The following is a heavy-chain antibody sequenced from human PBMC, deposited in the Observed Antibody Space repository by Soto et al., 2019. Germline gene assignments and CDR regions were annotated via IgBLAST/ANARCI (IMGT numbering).Heavy chain of an antibody. Sequence: EVQLVESGGGLVKPGGSLRLSFAASGFTFSNAWMNWVGKPPGKGLDWVGRIKSKTDGGKTDYAAPVKGRFTISRDDSKNTLYLQMNSLKTEDTAVYYCTTVYGEYTPYNDYYGMDVWGQGTTVTVSS. CDR2: IKSKTDGGKT. J-gene: IGHJ6*02. CDR3: TTVYGEYTPYNDYYGMDV. V-gene: IGHV3-15*07. D-gene: IGHD4-17*01. CDR1: GFTFSNAW.